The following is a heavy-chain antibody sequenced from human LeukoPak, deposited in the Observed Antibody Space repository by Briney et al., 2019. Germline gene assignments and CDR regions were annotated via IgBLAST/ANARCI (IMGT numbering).Heavy chain of an antibody. Sequence: PGGSLRLSCAASGFTFSSYEMNWVRQAPGKGLEWISYISTTGTTIYYADSVKGRFTISRDNAKNSLFLQMNSLRAEDTAVYYCARGGTYYRSGNTYFDYWGQGTLVTVSS. CDR3: ARGGTYYRSGNTYFDY. J-gene: IGHJ4*02. D-gene: IGHD3-10*01. CDR2: ISTTGTTI. CDR1: GFTFSSYE. V-gene: IGHV3-48*03.